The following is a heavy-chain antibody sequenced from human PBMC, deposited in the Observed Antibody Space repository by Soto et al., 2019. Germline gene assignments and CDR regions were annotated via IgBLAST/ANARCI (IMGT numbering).Heavy chain of an antibody. CDR1: GYSLRSSKW. V-gene: IGHV4-4*01. D-gene: IGHD1-26*01. J-gene: IGHJ5*01. Sequence: ETQSITCRVSGYSLRSSKWWRWVRQSPGRGLEWIGDIYHSGASNYNPSLKIRLTMSVDKSKNEVSMKLVSVTAADTAIYFCERAKSSWEGYNQFDSWGPGTPVTVSS. CDR3: ERAKSSWEGYNQFDS. CDR2: IYHSGAS.